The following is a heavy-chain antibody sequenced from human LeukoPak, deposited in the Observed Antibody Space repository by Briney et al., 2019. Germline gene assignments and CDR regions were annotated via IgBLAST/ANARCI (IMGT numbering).Heavy chain of an antibody. V-gene: IGHV4-31*03. CDR2: IYYSGST. J-gene: IGHJ5*02. D-gene: IGHD2-8*02. Sequence: TPSETLSLTCTVSGGSISSGGYYWSWIRQHPGKGLEWIGYIYYSGSTHYNPSLKSRVTISVDTSKNQFSLKLSSVTAADTAVYYCAREGTGWEFDPWGQGTLVTVSS. CDR1: GGSISSGGYY. CDR3: AREGTGWEFDP.